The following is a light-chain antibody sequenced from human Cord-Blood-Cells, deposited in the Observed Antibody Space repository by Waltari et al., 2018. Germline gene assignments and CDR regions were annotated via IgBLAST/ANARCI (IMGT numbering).Light chain of an antibody. V-gene: IGKV3-11*01. CDR3: QQRSNWPPWIT. CDR2: DAS. CDR1: QRVSSY. Sequence: EIVLTQSPATLYLSPGERATLPCRASQRVSSYLAWYQQKPGQAPRLLIYDASNRATGIPARFSGSGSGTDFTLTISSLEPEDFAVYYCQQRSNWPPWITFGQGTRLEIK. J-gene: IGKJ5*01.